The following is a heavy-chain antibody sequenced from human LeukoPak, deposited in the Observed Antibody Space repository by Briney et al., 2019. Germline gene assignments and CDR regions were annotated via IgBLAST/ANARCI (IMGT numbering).Heavy chain of an antibody. CDR2: ISAYNGNT. J-gene: IGHJ4*02. V-gene: IGHV1-18*01. Sequence: ASVKVSCKASGYTFTSYGISWVRQAPGQGLEGMGWISAYNGNTNYAQKFQGRVTMTTDTSTSTAYMELRSLRSDDTAVYYCAREIAVAGRMTDFWGKGTLVTVSS. CDR1: GYTFTSYG. CDR3: AREIAVAGRMTDF. D-gene: IGHD6-19*01.